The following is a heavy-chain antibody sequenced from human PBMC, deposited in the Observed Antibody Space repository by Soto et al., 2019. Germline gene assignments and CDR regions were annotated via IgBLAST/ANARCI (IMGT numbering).Heavy chain of an antibody. V-gene: IGHV4-39*01. Sequence: SETLSLTCTVSGGSISSSSYYWGWIRQPPGKGLEWIGSIYYSGSTYYNPSLKSRVTISVDTSKNQFSLKLSSVTAADRAVYYCARHGAVTPPWYFDYWGQGTLVTVSS. CDR1: GGSISSSSYY. CDR2: IYYSGST. D-gene: IGHD3-16*01. CDR3: ARHGAVTPPWYFDY. J-gene: IGHJ4*02.